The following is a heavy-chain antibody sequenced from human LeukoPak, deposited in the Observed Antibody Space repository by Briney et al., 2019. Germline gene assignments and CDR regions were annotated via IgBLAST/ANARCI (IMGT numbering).Heavy chain of an antibody. V-gene: IGHV4-59*01. CDR2: IYYSGST. CDR3: ARGTSSYYDFWSGYYTVPDY. CDR1: GGSISSYY. Sequence: SETLSLTCTVSGGSISSYYWSWIRQPPGKGLEWIGYIYYSGSTNYNPSLKSRVTISVDTSKNQFSLKLSSVTAADTAVYYCARGTSSYYDFWSGYYTVPDYWGQGTLVTVSS. D-gene: IGHD3-3*01. J-gene: IGHJ4*02.